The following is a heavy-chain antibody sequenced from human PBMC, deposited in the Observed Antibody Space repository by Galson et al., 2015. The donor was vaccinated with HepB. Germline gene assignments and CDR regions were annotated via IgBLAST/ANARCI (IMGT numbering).Heavy chain of an antibody. D-gene: IGHD3-16*01. CDR1: GFTFTNYW. V-gene: IGHV5-51*01. CDR3: ARRPPRGYFDL. Sequence: QSGAEVKKPGESLKISCKGSGFTFTNYWIGWVRQMPGKGLEWMGIIYTGDSDTRYGPSFQGQVTISADKSISSAYLHWSSLKASDSAMYYCARRPPRGYFDLWGRGTLVTVSS. J-gene: IGHJ2*01. CDR2: IYTGDSDT.